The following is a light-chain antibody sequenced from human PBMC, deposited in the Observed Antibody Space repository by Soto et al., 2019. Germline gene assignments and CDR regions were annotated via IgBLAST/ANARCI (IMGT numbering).Light chain of an antibody. J-gene: IGKJ1*01. CDR2: WAS. Sequence: DIVMTQSPDSLAVSLGERATINCKSSQSVLYSSNNKNYLAWYQQKPGQPPKLLIYWASTRESGVPDRFSGSGSGTDFTLSISTLQAEDVAVYHCQQSFTSPQPFGQGTKVEIK. V-gene: IGKV4-1*01. CDR1: QSVLYSSNNKNY. CDR3: QQSFTSPQP.